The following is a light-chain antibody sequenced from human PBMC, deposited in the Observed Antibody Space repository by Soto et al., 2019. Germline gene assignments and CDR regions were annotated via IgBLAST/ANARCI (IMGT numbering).Light chain of an antibody. Sequence: QAVVTQPPSVSGAPGQRVTISCTGSNANLGAGYDVNWYQQLPGPAPRLLIYANTNRPSGVPDRFSGSRSGTSASLAITGLQAEDEADYYCATWDDDLYTPIIGGGTKVTVL. CDR2: ANT. CDR1: NANLGAGYD. V-gene: IGLV1-40*01. CDR3: ATWDDDLYTPI. J-gene: IGLJ2*01.